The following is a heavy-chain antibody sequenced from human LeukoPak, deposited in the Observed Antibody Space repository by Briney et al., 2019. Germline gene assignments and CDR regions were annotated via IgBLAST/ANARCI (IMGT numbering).Heavy chain of an antibody. V-gene: IGHV3-66*01. CDR1: GLIVSSNY. D-gene: IGHD1-14*01. J-gene: IGHJ4*02. CDR2: IYSGGIT. Sequence: GGSLRLSCAASGLIVSSNYMTWVRQAPGKGLEWVSVIYSGGITQYADSVKGRFTISRDNSNKTVYLQMDSLRAEDTAVYYCARSHPTTWLNYFADWGQGTLVTVSS. CDR3: ARSHPTTWLNYFAD.